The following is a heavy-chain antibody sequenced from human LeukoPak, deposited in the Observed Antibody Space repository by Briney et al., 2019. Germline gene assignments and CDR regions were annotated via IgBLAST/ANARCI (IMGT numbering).Heavy chain of an antibody. J-gene: IGHJ6*03. D-gene: IGHD1-1*01. CDR3: ARDRLLEDRDYHYYYYMDV. V-gene: IGHV6-1*01. CDR2: TYYRSRWYS. Sequence: SQTLSLTCAISGDSVSSNRATWNWIRQSPSRGLEWLGRTYYRSRWYSDHAISLNSRIAITPDTSKNQLSLQLNSVTPEDTAVYYCARDRLLEDRDYHYYYYMDVWGIGTTVTVSS. CDR1: GDSVSSNRAT.